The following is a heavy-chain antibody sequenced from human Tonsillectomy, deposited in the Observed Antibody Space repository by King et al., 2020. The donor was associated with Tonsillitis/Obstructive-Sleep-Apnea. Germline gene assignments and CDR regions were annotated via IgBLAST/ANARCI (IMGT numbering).Heavy chain of an antibody. Sequence: QLQESGPGLVKPSETLSLTCTVSGGSISSGTYYWGWIRQPPGKGLEWIGSIYYSGSTYYNPSLKSRVTISVDTSKNQFSLKLSSVTAADTAVYYCASRLNYGDYADYWGQGTLVTVSS. CDR3: ASRLNYGDYADY. CDR1: GGSISSGTYY. D-gene: IGHD4-17*01. J-gene: IGHJ4*02. V-gene: IGHV4-39*01. CDR2: IYYSGST.